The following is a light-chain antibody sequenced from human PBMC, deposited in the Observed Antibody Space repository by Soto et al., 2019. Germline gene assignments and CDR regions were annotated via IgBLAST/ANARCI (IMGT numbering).Light chain of an antibody. CDR1: QSVNSDY. CDR2: GAS. Sequence: EIVLTQSPGTLSLSPGERATLSCRASQSVNSDYLAWFQQKPGQAPRLLIYGASTRTTGIPYRFSGSGSGTDFTLTIGRLEPEDFAVYYCQQYGSSPITFGQGTRLEIK. CDR3: QQYGSSPIT. J-gene: IGKJ5*01. V-gene: IGKV3-20*01.